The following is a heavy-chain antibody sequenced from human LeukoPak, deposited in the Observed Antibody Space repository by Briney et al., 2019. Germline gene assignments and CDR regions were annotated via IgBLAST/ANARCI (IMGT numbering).Heavy chain of an antibody. CDR1: GYSFTSYW. J-gene: IGHJ4*02. Sequence: GESLKISCKGSGYSFTSYWIGWVRQTPGKGLEWMGIIYPGDSDTRYSPSFQGQVTISADKSIRTAYLQWSSLKASDTAIYYCARHHDYGDYGCFDYWGQGTLVTVSS. V-gene: IGHV5-51*01. CDR2: IYPGDSDT. CDR3: ARHHDYGDYGCFDY. D-gene: IGHD4-17*01.